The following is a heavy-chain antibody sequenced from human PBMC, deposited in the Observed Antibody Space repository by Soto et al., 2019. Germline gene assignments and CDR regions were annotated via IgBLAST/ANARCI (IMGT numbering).Heavy chain of an antibody. Sequence: QVQLQESGPGLVKPSGTLSLTCAVSGGSISTSNWWSWVRQPPGKGLEWIGEVYHSGSTNYNPSFKSRVAMSVDKSKNQFSLKLNSVPAADTAMYYCVRTSTSGTRFDYWGQGSLVTVSS. CDR1: GGSISTSNW. CDR2: VYHSGST. D-gene: IGHD1-1*01. J-gene: IGHJ4*02. V-gene: IGHV4-4*02. CDR3: VRTSTSGTRFDY.